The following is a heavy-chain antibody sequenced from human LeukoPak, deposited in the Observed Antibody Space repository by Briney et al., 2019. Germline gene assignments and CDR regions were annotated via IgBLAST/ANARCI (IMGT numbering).Heavy chain of an antibody. D-gene: IGHD2-21*01. V-gene: IGHV3-48*01. CDR3: ARQAPYCGYLDY. CDR2: ISSGNSNI. Sequence: GGSLRLSCAASGFTFSSYTMNWVRQAPGKGLEWVSYISSGNSNIYYADSVKGRFTISRDNAKNSLYLQMNSLRAEDTAVYYCARQAPYCGYLDYWGQGALVTVSS. CDR1: GFTFSSYT. J-gene: IGHJ4*02.